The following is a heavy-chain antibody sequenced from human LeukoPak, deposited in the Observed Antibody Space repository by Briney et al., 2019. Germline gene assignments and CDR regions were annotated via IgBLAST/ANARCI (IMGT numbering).Heavy chain of an antibody. CDR3: ARENLRDYFDY. CDR2: IYYSGST. Sequence: SETLSLTCTVSGGSISSYYWSWIRQPPEKGLEWIGYIYYSGSTNYNPSLKSRVTISVDTSKNQFSLKLSSVTAADTAVRYCARENLRDYFDYWGQGTLVTVSS. J-gene: IGHJ4*02. V-gene: IGHV4-59*13. D-gene: IGHD3-10*01. CDR1: GGSISSYY.